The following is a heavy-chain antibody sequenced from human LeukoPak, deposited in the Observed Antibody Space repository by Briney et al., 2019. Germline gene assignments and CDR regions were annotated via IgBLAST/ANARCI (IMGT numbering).Heavy chain of an antibody. V-gene: IGHV1-2*02. CDR1: GYTFTNYG. Sequence: ASVKVSCKASGYTFTNYGLSWVRQAPGQGLEWMGWINPNSGGTNYAQKFQGRVTMTRDTSISTAYMELSRLRSDDTAVYYCARAGGSGYYYYYYMDVWGKGTTVTISS. CDR2: INPNSGGT. D-gene: IGHD2-15*01. J-gene: IGHJ6*03. CDR3: ARAGGSGYYYYYYMDV.